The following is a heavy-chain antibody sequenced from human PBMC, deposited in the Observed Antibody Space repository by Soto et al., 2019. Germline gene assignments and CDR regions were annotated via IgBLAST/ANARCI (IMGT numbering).Heavy chain of an antibody. J-gene: IGHJ6*02. V-gene: IGHV3-30-3*01. CDR2: ISYDGSNK. D-gene: IGHD3-9*01. CDR1: GFTFSSYA. CDR3: ARDSTPRYFDWLSANYGMDV. Sequence: GGSLRLSCAASGFTFSSYAMHWVRQAPGKGLEWVAVISYDGSNKYYADSVKGRFTISRDNSKNTLYLQMNSLRAEDTAVYYCARDSTPRYFDWLSANYGMDVWRQGTTVTVSS.